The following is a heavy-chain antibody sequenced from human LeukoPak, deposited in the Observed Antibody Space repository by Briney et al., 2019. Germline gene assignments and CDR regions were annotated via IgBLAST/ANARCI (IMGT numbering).Heavy chain of an antibody. Sequence: SETLSLTCTVSGGSISSYYWSWIRQPPGKGLEWIGYIYYSGSTNYNPSLKSRVTISVDTSKNQFSLKLSSVTAADTAVYYCASGPSGYSYGYFDYWGQGTLVTVSS. J-gene: IGHJ4*02. D-gene: IGHD5-18*01. CDR1: GGSISSYY. CDR2: IYYSGST. CDR3: ASGPSGYSYGYFDY. V-gene: IGHV4-59*01.